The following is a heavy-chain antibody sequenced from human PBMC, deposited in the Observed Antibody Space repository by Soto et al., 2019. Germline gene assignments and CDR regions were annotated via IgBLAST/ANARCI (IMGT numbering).Heavy chain of an antibody. V-gene: IGHV3-23*01. CDR1: GFTFNSYA. J-gene: IGHJ2*01. CDR2: IGSDGTAI. Sequence: EVQLLESGGAFVQPGGSLRLSCAASGFTFNSYAMSWVRQAPGKGLEWVSAIGSDGTAIQYADSVKGRFTISKDNSNDMLYLQMNSLRAEDTAVYYCAKERGNVDWYFDLWGRGTLVTVSS. CDR3: AKERGNVDWYFDL.